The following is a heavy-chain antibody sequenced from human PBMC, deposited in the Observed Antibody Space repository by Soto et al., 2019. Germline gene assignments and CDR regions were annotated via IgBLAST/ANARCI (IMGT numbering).Heavy chain of an antibody. J-gene: IGHJ6*02. CDR3: AKGDWDAPIVVVPYYYYGMDV. D-gene: IGHD3-22*01. CDR2: ISGSGGST. Sequence: EVQLLESGGGLVQPGGSLRLSCAASGFTFSSYAMSWVRQAPGKGLEWVSAISGSGGSTYYADSVKGRFTISRDNSKNTLYLQMNSLRAEDTAVYYCAKGDWDAPIVVVPYYYYGMDVWGQGTTVTVSS. V-gene: IGHV3-23*01. CDR1: GFTFSSYA.